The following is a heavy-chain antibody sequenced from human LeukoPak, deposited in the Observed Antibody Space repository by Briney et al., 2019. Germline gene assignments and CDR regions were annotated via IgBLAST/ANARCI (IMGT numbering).Heavy chain of an antibody. CDR1: GASNRTSSYY. Sequence: PSETVSLTCTVSGASNRTSSYYRGWIRQPPGKGLEWIGTIYHSGSSYNNPSLKSRVTISVDTSKNQFSLNLSSVTAADTAMYYCARRAYYYYMDVWGKGTTVTVSS. CDR3: ARRAYYYYMDV. J-gene: IGHJ6*03. CDR2: IYHSGSS. V-gene: IGHV4-39*01.